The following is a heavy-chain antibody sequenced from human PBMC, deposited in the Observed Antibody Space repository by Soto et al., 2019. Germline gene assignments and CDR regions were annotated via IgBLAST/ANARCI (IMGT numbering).Heavy chain of an antibody. J-gene: IGHJ4*02. CDR2: FDPEDGET. Sequence: ASVKVSCKASGGTFSSYPISWVRQAPGKGLEWMGGFDPEDGETIYAQKFQGRVTMTEDTSTDTAYMELSSLRSEDTAVYYCAAYPKSGLQYYFDYWGQGTLVTVSS. CDR3: AAYPKSGLQYYFDY. V-gene: IGHV1-24*01. CDR1: GGTFSSYP.